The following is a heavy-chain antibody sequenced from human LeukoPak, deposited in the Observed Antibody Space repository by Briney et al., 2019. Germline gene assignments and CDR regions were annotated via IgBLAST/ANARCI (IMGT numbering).Heavy chain of an antibody. CDR1: GGSFSPYY. CDR3: ARRKQFYYGLDA. Sequence: SETLSLTCAVYGGSFSPYYWSWLRQPPGKGLEWIGEIDHSGSTNYNPSLKSRVTISVDASKNQFSLKVNSVTAADTAAYHCARRKQFYYGLDAWGQGTTVTVSS. J-gene: IGHJ6*02. CDR2: IDHSGST. V-gene: IGHV4-34*01. D-gene: IGHD4-11*01.